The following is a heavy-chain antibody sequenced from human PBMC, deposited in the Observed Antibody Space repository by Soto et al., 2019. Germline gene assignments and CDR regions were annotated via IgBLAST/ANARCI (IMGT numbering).Heavy chain of an antibody. D-gene: IGHD5-12*01. V-gene: IGHV1-18*01. CDR2: ISSYNGNT. CDR1: GYTLTSYG. Sequence: QVQLVQSGAEVKKPGASVKVSCKASGYTLTSYGVSWVRQAPGQGLEWMGWISSYNGNTDYAQRLQGRVTMTTDTSTGTAFMELRSLRSDDTAVYYGARGINSGYDLDSWGQGTLVTVSS. J-gene: IGHJ4*02. CDR3: ARGINSGYDLDS.